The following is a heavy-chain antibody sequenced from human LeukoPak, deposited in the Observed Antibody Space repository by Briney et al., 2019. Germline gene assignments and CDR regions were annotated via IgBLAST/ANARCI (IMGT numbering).Heavy chain of an antibody. D-gene: IGHD5-18*01. CDR3: ARDGQRDTRPY. V-gene: IGHV4-39*07. J-gene: IGHJ4*02. Sequence: SETLSLTCTVSGGSISSSSYYWGWIRQSPGKGLGWIGSIYYSGSTYYNPSLKSRVTISVDTSKNQFSLKLSSVTAADTAVYYCARDGQRDTRPYWGQGILVTVSS. CDR1: GGSISSSSYY. CDR2: IYYSGST.